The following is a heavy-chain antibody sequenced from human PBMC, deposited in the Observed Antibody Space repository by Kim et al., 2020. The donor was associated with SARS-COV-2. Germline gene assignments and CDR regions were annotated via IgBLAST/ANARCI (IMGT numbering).Heavy chain of an antibody. Sequence: GGSLRLSCTASGFTFRNYAMHWVRQAPGKGLEWVSSITYDGSDKYYADSVQGRFTISRDNSKNTMYLQINTLRSDDTAVYYCARVFSDAFSWGSYRRWSQGTLVTVS. V-gene: IGHV3-30*04. J-gene: IGHJ4*02. CDR3: ARVFSDAFSWGSYRR. CDR1: GFTFRNYA. CDR2: ITYDGSDK. D-gene: IGHD3-16*01.